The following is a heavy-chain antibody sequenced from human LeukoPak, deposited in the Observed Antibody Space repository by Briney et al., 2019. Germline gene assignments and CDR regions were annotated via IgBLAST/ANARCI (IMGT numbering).Heavy chain of an antibody. V-gene: IGHV3-48*02. D-gene: IGHD1-26*01. J-gene: IGHJ3*02. CDR3: ARKLVGAVGAAFDI. CDR2: ISGGGSTI. Sequence: GGSLRRSCAASGFIFSIFDMNWVRQAPGKGLEWVSFISGGGSTIYYADSVKGRFTISRDNAKNSLYLQMNSLRDDDTAVYYCARKLVGAVGAAFDIWGQGTMVTVSS. CDR1: GFIFSIFD.